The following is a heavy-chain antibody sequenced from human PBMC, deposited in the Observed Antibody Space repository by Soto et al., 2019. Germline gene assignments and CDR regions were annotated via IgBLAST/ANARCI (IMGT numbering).Heavy chain of an antibody. J-gene: IGHJ4*02. Sequence: QVQLVQSGAEVKKPGASVKVSCKASGYTFTGYYMHWVRQAPGQGLEWMGWINPNSGGTNYAQKFQGRVTMTRETSISTAYMELGRLRSDDTAVYYCARRGYDSSGYYNLDYWGQGTLVTVSS. V-gene: IGHV1-2*02. D-gene: IGHD3-22*01. CDR2: INPNSGGT. CDR1: GYTFTGYY. CDR3: ARRGYDSSGYYNLDY.